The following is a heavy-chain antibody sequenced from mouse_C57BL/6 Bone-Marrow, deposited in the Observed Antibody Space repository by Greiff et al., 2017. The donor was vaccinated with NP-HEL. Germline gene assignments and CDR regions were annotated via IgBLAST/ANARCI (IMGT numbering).Heavy chain of an antibody. J-gene: IGHJ1*03. CDR2: INPSNGGT. V-gene: IGHV1-53*01. D-gene: IGHD1-1*01. Sequence: VQLQQPGTELVKPGASVKLSCKASGYTFTSYWMHWVKQRPGQGLEWIGNINPSNGGTNYNEKFKSKATLTVDKSSSTAYMQLSSLTSEDSAVYYCARGTTVVATGYWYFDVWGTGTTVTVSS. CDR1: GYTFTSYW. CDR3: ARGTTVVATGYWYFDV.